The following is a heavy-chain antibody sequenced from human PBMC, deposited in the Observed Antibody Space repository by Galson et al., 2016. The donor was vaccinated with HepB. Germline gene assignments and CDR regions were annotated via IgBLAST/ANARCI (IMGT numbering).Heavy chain of an antibody. CDR3: ARVKGWFGEFIDY. J-gene: IGHJ4*02. D-gene: IGHD3-10*01. V-gene: IGHV1-18*04. CDR1: GYTFTSYG. CDR2: ISGYNGNT. Sequence: SVKVSCKASGYTFTSYGISWVRQAPGQGLEWMGWISGYNGNTNYAQKLQGRVTMTRDSSTSTVYMELSSLRSEDTAVYYCARVKGWFGEFIDYWGQGTLVTVSS.